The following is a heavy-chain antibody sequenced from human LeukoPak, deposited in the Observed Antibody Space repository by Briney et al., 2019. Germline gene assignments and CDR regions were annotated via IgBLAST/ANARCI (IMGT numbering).Heavy chain of an antibody. J-gene: IGHJ4*02. CDR3: ARDQGCSSTSCYGRDYFDY. Sequence: ASVKVSCKASGYTFTNYGISWVRQAPGQGLEWMGWISAYNGNTIYAQKLQGRVTMTTDTSTSTAYMELRSLRSDDTAVYYCARDQGCSSTSCYGRDYFDYWGQGTLVTVSS. CDR2: ISAYNGNT. V-gene: IGHV1-18*01. CDR1: GYTFTNYG. D-gene: IGHD2-2*01.